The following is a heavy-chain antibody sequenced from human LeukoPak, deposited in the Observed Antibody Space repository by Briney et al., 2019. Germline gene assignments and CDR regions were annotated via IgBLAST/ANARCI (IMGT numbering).Heavy chain of an antibody. CDR1: GFTFSSYW. J-gene: IGHJ6*02. CDR3: ARGGVLDV. D-gene: IGHD3-16*01. CDR2: INHNGNVN. Sequence: GGSLRLSCAASGFTFSSYWMNWARQAPGKGLEWVASINHNGNVNYYVDSVKGRFTISRDNAKNSLYLQMSNLRAEDTAVYFCARGGVLDVWGQGATVTVSS. V-gene: IGHV3-7*03.